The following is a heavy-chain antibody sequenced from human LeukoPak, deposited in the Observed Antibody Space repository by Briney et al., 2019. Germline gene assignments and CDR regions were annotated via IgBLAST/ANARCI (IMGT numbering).Heavy chain of an antibody. V-gene: IGHV3-48*02. D-gene: IGHD1-1*01. Sequence: GGSLRLSCAASGFTFSSYTMNWVRQAPGKGLEWISYIRSSSSAMYYADSVKGRFTISRDNAKNSLYLQMNSLRDEDTAVYYCVKGLVQTTMSYSVDYWGQGALVTVSS. CDR2: IRSSSSAM. J-gene: IGHJ4*02. CDR1: GFTFSSYT. CDR3: VKGLVQTTMSYSVDY.